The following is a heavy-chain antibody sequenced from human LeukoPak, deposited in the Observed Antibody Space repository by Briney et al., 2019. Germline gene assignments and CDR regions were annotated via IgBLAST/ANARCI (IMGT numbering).Heavy chain of an antibody. CDR3: ARAGLVVPAANFDY. CDR2: IYYSGST. D-gene: IGHD2-2*01. Sequence: PSETLSLTCTVSGGSISSGDYCWSWIRQPPGKGLERIGYIYYSGSTYYNPSLKSRVTISVDTSKNQFSLKLSSVTAADTAVYYCARAGLVVPAANFDYWGQGTLVTVSS. V-gene: IGHV4-30-4*01. CDR1: GGSISSGDYC. J-gene: IGHJ4*02.